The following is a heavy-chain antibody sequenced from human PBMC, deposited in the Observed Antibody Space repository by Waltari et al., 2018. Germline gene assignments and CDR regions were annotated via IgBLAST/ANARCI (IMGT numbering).Heavy chain of an antibody. CDR1: GFTFSNYA. CDR2: ITSSTLVTT. D-gene: IGHD3-9*01. V-gene: IGHV3-23*01. Sequence: VQLLESGGGLVQPGGSLRLSCAASGFTFSNYAMPWVRQAPGKGLEWVSLITSSTLVTTYYADSVKGRFTISRDNSENMLYLEMSSLRAEDTAIYYCTTRDVFTGYFPLDHWGQGILVTVSS. CDR3: TTRDVFTGYFPLDH. J-gene: IGHJ4*02.